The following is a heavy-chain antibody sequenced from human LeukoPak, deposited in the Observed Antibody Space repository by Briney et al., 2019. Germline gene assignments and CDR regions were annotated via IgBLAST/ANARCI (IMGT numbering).Heavy chain of an antibody. V-gene: IGHV4-39*07. J-gene: IGHJ3*02. CDR3: ARDRGVLDAFDI. Sequence: SETLSLTCTVSGGSISSSCYYWGWIRQPPGKGLEWIGSIYYSGSTYYNPSLKSRVTISVDTSKNQFSLKLSSVTAADTAVYYCARDRGVLDAFDIWGQGTMVTVSS. CDR1: GGSISSSCYY. CDR2: IYYSGST. D-gene: IGHD2-8*01.